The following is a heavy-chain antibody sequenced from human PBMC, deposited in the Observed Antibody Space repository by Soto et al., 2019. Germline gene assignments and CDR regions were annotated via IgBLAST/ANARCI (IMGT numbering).Heavy chain of an antibody. CDR3: ARVGTYQDYFDY. CDR1: CGSISSYY. CDR2: IYYSGST. Sequence: PSETLSLTCTVSCGSISSYYCSWIRQPPGKGLEWIGYIYYSGSTNYNPSLKSRVTISVDTSKNQFSLKLSSVTAADTAVYYCARVGTYQDYFDYWGQGTLVTVSS. J-gene: IGHJ4*02. D-gene: IGHD1-7*01. V-gene: IGHV4-59*01.